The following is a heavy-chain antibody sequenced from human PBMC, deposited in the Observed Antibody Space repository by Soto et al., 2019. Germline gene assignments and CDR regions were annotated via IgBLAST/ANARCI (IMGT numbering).Heavy chain of an antibody. Sequence: ASVKVSCKVSGYTLTELSMHWVRQAPGKGLEWMGGFDPEDGETIYAQKFQGRVTMTEDTSTDTAYMELSSLRSEDTAVYYCATVQPAAILGIALCYWGQGTLVTVSS. CDR2: FDPEDGET. J-gene: IGHJ4*02. D-gene: IGHD2-2*01. CDR1: GYTLTELS. V-gene: IGHV1-24*01. CDR3: ATVQPAAILGIALCY.